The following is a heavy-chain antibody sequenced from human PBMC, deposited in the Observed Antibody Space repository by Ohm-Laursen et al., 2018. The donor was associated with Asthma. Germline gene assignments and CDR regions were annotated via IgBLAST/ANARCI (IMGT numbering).Heavy chain of an antibody. D-gene: IGHD5-12*01. CDR3: ARNSGYVRGGMDV. Sequence: SLRLSCSASGFTFSSYSMNWVRQAPGKGLEWVSSISSSSSYIYYADSVKGRFTISRDNSKNSLYLQMNSLRAEDTAVYYCARNSGYVRGGMDVWGQGTTVTVSS. V-gene: IGHV3-21*01. CDR1: GFTFSSYS. CDR2: ISSSSSYI. J-gene: IGHJ6*02.